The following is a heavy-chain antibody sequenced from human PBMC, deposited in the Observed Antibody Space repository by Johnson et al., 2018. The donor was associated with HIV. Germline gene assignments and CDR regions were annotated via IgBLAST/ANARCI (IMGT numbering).Heavy chain of an antibody. CDR2: MSYDGSNK. V-gene: IGHV3-30*03. D-gene: IGHD1-26*01. Sequence: QVQLVESGGGVVQPGRSLRLSCAASGFTFSSYGMHWVRQAPGKGLEWVAVMSYDGSNKYYADSVKGRFTISRDNSKNTLYLQMNSLRAEDTAVYYCAREWDPRTPDAFDIWGQGTMVTVSS. CDR1: GFTFSSYG. CDR3: AREWDPRTPDAFDI. J-gene: IGHJ3*02.